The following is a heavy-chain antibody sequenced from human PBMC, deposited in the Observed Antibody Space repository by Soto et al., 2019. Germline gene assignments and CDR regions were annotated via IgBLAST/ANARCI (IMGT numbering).Heavy chain of an antibody. J-gene: IGHJ4*02. V-gene: IGHV3-23*01. CDR1: GFSFSTYA. Sequence: EVQLLESGGGLLQPGGSLRPSCAASGFSFSTYAMSWVRQAPGKGLEWVSAISSSGGTTHYADSVKGRFTISRDNSKNTLYLQMNSLRAEDTALYYCVARPFGSGWYYFDYWGQGALVTVSS. CDR2: ISSSGGTT. CDR3: VARPFGSGWYYFDY. D-gene: IGHD6-19*01.